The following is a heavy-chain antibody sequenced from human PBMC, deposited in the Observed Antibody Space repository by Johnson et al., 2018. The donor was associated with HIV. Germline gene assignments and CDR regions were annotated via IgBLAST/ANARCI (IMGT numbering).Heavy chain of an antibody. D-gene: IGHD5-24*01. Sequence: QVQLVESGGGVVRPGTSLRLSCAASGSLFSSYAMHWVRQAPGKGLAWVTLIWNDGSNKYYTDSVKGRLPIARDNSKNTMYLQMNSLRAEDTAVYYCAKDIGDGYNRWGGLDIWGQGTMVTVSS. CDR3: AKDIGDGYNRWGGLDI. CDR2: IWNDGSNK. J-gene: IGHJ3*02. V-gene: IGHV3-33*06. CDR1: GSLFSSYA.